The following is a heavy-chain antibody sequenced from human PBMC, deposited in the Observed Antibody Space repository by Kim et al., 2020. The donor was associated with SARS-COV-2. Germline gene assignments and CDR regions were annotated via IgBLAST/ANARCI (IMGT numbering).Heavy chain of an antibody. CDR1: GFTFDDYT. CDR2: ISWDGGST. CDR3: AKDCRDYYDSSGYCLGR. J-gene: IGHJ4*02. V-gene: IGHV3-43*01. D-gene: IGHD3-22*01. Sequence: GGSLRLSCAASGFTFDDYTMHWVRQAPGKGLEWVSLISWDGGSTYYADSVKGRFTISRDNSKNSLYLQMNCLRTEDTALYYCAKDCRDYYDSSGYCLGRWGQGTLVTVSS.